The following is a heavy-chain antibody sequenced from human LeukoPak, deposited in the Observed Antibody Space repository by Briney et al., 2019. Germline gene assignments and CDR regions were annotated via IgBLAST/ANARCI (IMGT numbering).Heavy chain of an antibody. D-gene: IGHD3-22*01. CDR1: GYSFNSYG. V-gene: IGHV1-18*01. Sequence: GASVKVSCKASGYSFNSYGISWVRQAPGQGLEWMGWISAYDGNTNFAQKFQGRITMTTDTGTSTAYMELRSLRSDDTALYYCARDIGYYDSSGIDCWGQGTLVTVSS. CDR2: ISAYDGNT. CDR3: ARDIGYYDSSGIDC. J-gene: IGHJ4*02.